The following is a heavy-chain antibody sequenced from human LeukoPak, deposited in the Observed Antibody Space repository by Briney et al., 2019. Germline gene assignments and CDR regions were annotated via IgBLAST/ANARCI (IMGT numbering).Heavy chain of an antibody. J-gene: IGHJ5*02. CDR2: IYYSGST. V-gene: IGHV4-31*03. CDR1: GGSISSGGYY. CDR3: ARGLDGIAAAGTRNNWFDP. Sequence: SQTLPLTCTVSGGSISSGGYYWSWIRQHPGKGLEWIGYIYYSGSTYYNPSLKSRVTISVDTSKNQFSLKLSSVTAADTAVYYCARGLDGIAAAGTRNNWFDPWGQRTLVTVSS. D-gene: IGHD6-13*01.